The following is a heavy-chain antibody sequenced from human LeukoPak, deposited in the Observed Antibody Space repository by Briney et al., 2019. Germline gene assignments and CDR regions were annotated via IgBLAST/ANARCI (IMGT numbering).Heavy chain of an antibody. CDR3: ARDSGSYLDY. CDR1: GGSLSSHY. D-gene: IGHD1-26*01. V-gene: IGHV4-59*11. J-gene: IGHJ4*02. CDR2: IFHTGST. Sequence: SETLSLTCAVSGGSLSSHYWNWVRQPPGKGLEWIANIFHTGSTNYNPSLKSRVTISIDTSKNQFSLKLSSVTAADTAVYYCARDSGSYLDYWGQGTLVTVSS.